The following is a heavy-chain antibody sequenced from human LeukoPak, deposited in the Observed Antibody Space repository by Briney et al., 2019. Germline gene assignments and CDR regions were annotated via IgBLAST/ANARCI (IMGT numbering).Heavy chain of an antibody. D-gene: IGHD3-3*01. CDR3: ARAKEWFRKIFDD. CDR1: GFTVGSNY. V-gene: IGHV3-53*01. J-gene: IGHJ4*02. CDR2: IYSGGNT. Sequence: GGSLRLSCAVSGFTVGSNYMSWVRQAPGKGLGWISVIYSGGNTYYADSVKGRLTISRDNSKNMVYLQIYSLRAEDTAVYYCARAKEWFRKIFDDWGQGALVTVSS.